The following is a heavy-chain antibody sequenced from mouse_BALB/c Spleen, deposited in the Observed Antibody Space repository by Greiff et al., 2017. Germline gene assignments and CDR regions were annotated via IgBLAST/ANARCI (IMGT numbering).Heavy chain of an antibody. V-gene: IGHV1S135*01. D-gene: IGHD2-3*01. Sequence: QLQESGPELVKPGASVKVSCKASGYAFTSYNMYWVKQSHGKSLEWIGYIDPYNGGTSYNQKFKGKATLTVDKSSSTAYMHLNSLTSEDSAVYYCARVYGYYDYYAMDYWGQGTSVTVSS. J-gene: IGHJ4*01. CDR2: IDPYNGGT. CDR1: GYAFTSYN. CDR3: ARVYGYYDYYAMDY.